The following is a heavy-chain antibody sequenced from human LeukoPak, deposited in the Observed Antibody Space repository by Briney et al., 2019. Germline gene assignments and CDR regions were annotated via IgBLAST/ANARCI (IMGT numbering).Heavy chain of an antibody. CDR3: ASPAPYDSSGYGAFDI. CDR1: GGSISSYY. CDR2: IYYSGST. Sequence: SETLSLTCTVSGGSISSYYWSWIRQPPGKGLEWIGYIYYSGSTNYNPSLRSRVTISVDTSKNQFSLKLSSVTAADTAVYYCASPAPYDSSGYGAFDIWGQGTMVTVCS. V-gene: IGHV4-59*08. D-gene: IGHD3-22*01. J-gene: IGHJ3*02.